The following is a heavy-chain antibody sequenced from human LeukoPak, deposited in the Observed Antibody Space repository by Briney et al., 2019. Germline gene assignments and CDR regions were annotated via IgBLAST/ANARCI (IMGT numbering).Heavy chain of an antibody. CDR2: IWYDGSNK. J-gene: IGHJ4*02. D-gene: IGHD3-22*01. Sequence: PGGSLRLSCAASGFTFSSYGMHWVRQAPGKGLEGVAVIWYDGSNKYYADSVKGRLTISRDNSKNTLYLQMNSLRAEDTAVYYCARDRGYYDSSVPFDYWGQGTLVTVSS. CDR3: ARDRGYYDSSVPFDY. V-gene: IGHV3-33*01. CDR1: GFTFSSYG.